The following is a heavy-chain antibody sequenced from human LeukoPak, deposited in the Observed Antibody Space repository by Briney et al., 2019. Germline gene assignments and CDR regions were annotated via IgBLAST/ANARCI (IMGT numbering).Heavy chain of an antibody. Sequence: GGSLRLSCAASGFTFSSYAMSWVRQAPGKGLEWVSAISGSGGSTYYADSVKGRFTISRDNAKNSLFLQMNSLRAEDTAVYYCARFPTNPTVTTQDWYFDLWGRGTLVTVSS. CDR1: GFTFSSYA. V-gene: IGHV3-23*01. CDR2: ISGSGGST. CDR3: ARFPTNPTVTTQDWYFDL. D-gene: IGHD4-17*01. J-gene: IGHJ2*01.